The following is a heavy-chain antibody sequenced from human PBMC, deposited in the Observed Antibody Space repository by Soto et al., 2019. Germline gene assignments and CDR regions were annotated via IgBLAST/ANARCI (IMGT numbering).Heavy chain of an antibody. J-gene: IGHJ4*02. CDR1: GYTFTNYP. D-gene: IGHD6-19*01. V-gene: IGHV1-18*04. Sequence: QVQLVQSGAEVKKPGASVKVSCKASGYTFTNYPITWVRQAPGQGLEWMGWINTYNQNIIYAQKFQGRVTMTTDTSTSTSYLELGSLRSDDTAVYYCGRESSGSGWSFDFWGQGSLVTVSS. CDR2: INTYNQNI. CDR3: GRESSGSGWSFDF.